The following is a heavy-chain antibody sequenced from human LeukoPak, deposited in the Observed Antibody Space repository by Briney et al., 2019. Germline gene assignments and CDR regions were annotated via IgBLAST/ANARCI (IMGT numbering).Heavy chain of an antibody. Sequence: GGSLRLSCAASGFTFSSYGMHWVRQAPGKGLEWVALISYDGSNQYYADSVKGRFTVSRDNSKNTLSMQMNSLRVEDTAVYYCAKEVTSLDDWGQGALVTVSS. V-gene: IGHV3-30*18. CDR2: ISYDGSNQ. CDR1: GFTFSSYG. D-gene: IGHD2-21*02. CDR3: AKEVTSLDD. J-gene: IGHJ4*02.